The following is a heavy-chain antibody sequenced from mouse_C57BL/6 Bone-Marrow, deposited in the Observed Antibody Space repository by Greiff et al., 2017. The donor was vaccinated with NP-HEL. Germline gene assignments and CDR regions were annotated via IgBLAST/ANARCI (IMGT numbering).Heavy chain of an antibody. V-gene: IGHV1-82*01. CDR3: ARLLRWGAY. CDR2: IYPGDGDT. CDR1: GYAFSSSW. D-gene: IGHD1-1*01. Sequence: QVQLKESGPELVKPGASVKISCKASGYAFSSSWMNWVKQRPGKGLEWIGRIYPGDGDTNYNGKFKGKATLTADKSSSTAYMQLSSLTSEDSAVYFCARLLRWGAYWGQGTLVTVSA. J-gene: IGHJ3*01.